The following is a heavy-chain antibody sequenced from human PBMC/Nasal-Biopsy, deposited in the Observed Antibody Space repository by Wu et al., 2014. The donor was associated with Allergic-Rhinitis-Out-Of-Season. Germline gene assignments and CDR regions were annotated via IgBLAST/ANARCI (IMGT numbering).Heavy chain of an antibody. D-gene: IGHD2-2*01. CDR1: GGSISSYY. CDR3: ARDVPAAISVYNWFRP. V-gene: IGHV4-4*07. CDR2: IYTSGST. Sequence: TLSLTCTVSGGSISSYYWSWIRQPAGKGLEWIGRIYTSGSTNYNPSLKSRVTMSVDTSKNQFSLKLSSVTAADTAVYYCARDVPAAISVYNWFRPWGQGTLVTVSS. J-gene: IGHJ5*02.